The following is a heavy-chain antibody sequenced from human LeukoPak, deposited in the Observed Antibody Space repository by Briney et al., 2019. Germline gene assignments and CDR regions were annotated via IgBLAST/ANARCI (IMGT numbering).Heavy chain of an antibody. CDR1: GFSLSNHG. CDR3: ARVRGRSTWYGGGLDC. D-gene: IGHD2-15*01. V-gene: IGHV3-48*03. CDR2: ISSSGSSI. Sequence: GGSLRLSCAASGFSLSNHGMNWVRQAPGKGLEWVSYISSSGSSIYYADSVKGRFTISRDNAKNSLDLQMNSLRVEDTAIYYCARVRGRSTWYGGGLDCWGQGTLVTVSS. J-gene: IGHJ4*02.